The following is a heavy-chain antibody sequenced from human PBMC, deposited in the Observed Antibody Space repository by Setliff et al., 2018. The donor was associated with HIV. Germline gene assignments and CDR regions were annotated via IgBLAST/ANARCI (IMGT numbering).Heavy chain of an antibody. Sequence: ASVKVSCKASGYTFTSYAMNWVRQAPGQGLEWMGRINPNMGDTQYAQKFQGRIIMTRDTSINTVYMELSSLTSDDTALYYCARQDIPTGYYLFDYWGQGTQVTVSS. CDR1: GYTFTSYA. J-gene: IGHJ4*02. V-gene: IGHV1-2*06. CDR2: INPNMGDT. CDR3: ARQDIPTGYYLFDY. D-gene: IGHD3-9*01.